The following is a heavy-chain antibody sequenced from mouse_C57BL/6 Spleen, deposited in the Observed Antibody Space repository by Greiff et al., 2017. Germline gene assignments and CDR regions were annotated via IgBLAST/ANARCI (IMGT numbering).Heavy chain of an antibody. J-gene: IGHJ4*01. D-gene: IGHD2-3*01. CDR1: GYTFTDYE. CDR3: TGYDGGYYAMDY. Sequence: VQLQQSGAELVRPGASVTLSCKASGYTFTDYEMHWVKQTPVHGLEWIGAIDPETGGTAYNQKFKGKAILTADKSSSTAYMELRSLTSEDSAVYYCTGYDGGYYAMDYWGQGTSVTGSS. V-gene: IGHV1-15*01. CDR2: IDPETGGT.